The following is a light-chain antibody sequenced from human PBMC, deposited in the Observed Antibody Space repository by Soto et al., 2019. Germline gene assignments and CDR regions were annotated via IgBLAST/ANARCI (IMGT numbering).Light chain of an antibody. Sequence: QSVLTQPPSVSGTPGQRVTISCTGSSSNIGAGYDVHWYQQLPGTAPKLLIFVNNNRPSGVPDRFSGSKSGTSASLAITGLQAEDEADYYCQPYDSSLSGVVFGGGTKLTVL. CDR2: VNN. J-gene: IGLJ3*02. V-gene: IGLV1-40*01. CDR1: SSNIGAGYD. CDR3: QPYDSSLSGVV.